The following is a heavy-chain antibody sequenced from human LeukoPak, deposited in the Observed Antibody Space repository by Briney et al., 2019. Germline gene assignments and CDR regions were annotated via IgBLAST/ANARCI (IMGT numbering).Heavy chain of an antibody. Sequence: KTSETLSLTCTVSGGSISSGGYYWSWIRQHPGKGLEWIGYIYYSGSTYYNPSLKSRVTISVDTSKNQFSLKLSSVTAADTAVYYCVRSGHRGYSYGYAPYDAFDIWGQGTMVTVSS. CDR3: VRSGHRGYSYGYAPYDAFDI. D-gene: IGHD5-18*01. J-gene: IGHJ3*02. CDR2: IYYSGST. V-gene: IGHV4-31*03. CDR1: GGSISSGGYY.